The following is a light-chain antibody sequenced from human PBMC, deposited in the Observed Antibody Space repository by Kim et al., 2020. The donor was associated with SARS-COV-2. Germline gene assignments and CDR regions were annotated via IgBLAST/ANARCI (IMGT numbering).Light chain of an antibody. J-gene: IGKJ5*01. V-gene: IGKV3-20*01. CDR3: QYYGSSSQSIT. Sequence: EVALTQSPGTLSLSPGEGATLSCRAGQNIRSTYLAWYQQKPGQPPRLVIYGASTRAKDIPDRFSGSGSGTDFTLTISRLEPEDFAVYYCQYYGSSSQSITFGQGTRLEIK. CDR1: QNIRSTY. CDR2: GAS.